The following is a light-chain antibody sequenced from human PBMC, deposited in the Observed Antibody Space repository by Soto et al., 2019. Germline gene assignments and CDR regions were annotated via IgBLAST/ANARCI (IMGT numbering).Light chain of an antibody. CDR2: EVS. CDR3: SAHSSYSTRA. J-gene: IGLJ1*01. V-gene: IGLV2-14*01. Sequence: QSELTQPASVSGSPGQSIAISCTGTSSDVGGYNYVSWYQQHPGKAPKLMIHEVSNRPSGVSDRFSGSKSGNTASLTISGLQADDEADYYSSAHSSYSTRAFGTGTNVTV. CDR1: SSDVGGYNY.